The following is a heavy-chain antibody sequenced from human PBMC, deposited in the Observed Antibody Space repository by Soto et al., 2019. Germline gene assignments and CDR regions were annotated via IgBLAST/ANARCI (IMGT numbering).Heavy chain of an antibody. CDR1: GFTFSSYW. V-gene: IGHV3-7*05. Sequence: GGSLRLSCAASGFTFSSYWMSWVRQAPGKGLEWVANIKQDGSEKYYVDSGKGRFTISRDNAKNSLYLQMNSLRAEDTAVYYCARELWFGELFRRYYYYGMDVWGQGTTVTVSS. CDR2: IKQDGSEK. J-gene: IGHJ6*02. CDR3: ARELWFGELFRRYYYYGMDV. D-gene: IGHD3-10*01.